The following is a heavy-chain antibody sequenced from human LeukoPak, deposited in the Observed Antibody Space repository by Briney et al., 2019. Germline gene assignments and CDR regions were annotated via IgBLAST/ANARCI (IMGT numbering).Heavy chain of an antibody. CDR3: VKDSTGD. CDR1: AFSLNAYN. Sequence: GGSLRLSCAASAFSLNAYNMNWVRQAPGKGLEWVSGISWNSGRIGYVDSVKGRFTISRDNAKNSLYLQMNSLKTEDTALYYCVKDSTGDWGQGTLVTVSS. J-gene: IGHJ4*02. V-gene: IGHV3-9*01. CDR2: ISWNSGRI. D-gene: IGHD2-8*02.